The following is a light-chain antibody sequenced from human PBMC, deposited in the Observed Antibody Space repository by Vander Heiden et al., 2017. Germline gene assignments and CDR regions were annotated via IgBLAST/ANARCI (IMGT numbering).Light chain of an antibody. V-gene: IGKV3-11*01. CDR2: NAS. Sequence: EIVLTQPPATLSLSPGERATLSCRASQSVYSYLAGYQQKPGQAPRLLIYNASNRATGIPVRFSGSGSGTDFTLTISSLEPEDFAVYYCQQRSDWPLTFGGGTKVEIK. J-gene: IGKJ4*01. CDR3: QQRSDWPLT. CDR1: QSVYSY.